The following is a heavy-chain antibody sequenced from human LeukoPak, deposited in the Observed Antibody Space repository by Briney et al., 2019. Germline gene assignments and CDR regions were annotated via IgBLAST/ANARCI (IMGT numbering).Heavy chain of an antibody. CDR2: ISAYNGNT. J-gene: IGHJ6*03. CDR1: GYTFTSYG. D-gene: IGHD1-1*01. V-gene: IGHV1-18*01. Sequence: ASVKVSCKASGYTFTSYGISWVRQAPGQGLEWMGWISAYNGNTNYAQKLQGRVTMTTDTSTSTAYMELRSLRSDDTAVYYCARVSELYYYYYYMDVWGKGTTVTVSS. CDR3: ARVSELYYYYYYMDV.